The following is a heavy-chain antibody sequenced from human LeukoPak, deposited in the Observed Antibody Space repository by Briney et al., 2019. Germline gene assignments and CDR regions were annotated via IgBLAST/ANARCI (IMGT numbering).Heavy chain of an antibody. Sequence: RRSLRLSCAASGFTFNSYGMHWVRQAPGKGLEWVAVISYDGSNKYYADSVKGRFTISRDNSKNTLYLQMNSLRAEDTAVYYCAKVVRGGDFWSGYYYGMDVWGQGTTVTVSS. CDR3: AKVVRGGDFWSGYYYGMDV. V-gene: IGHV3-30*18. CDR2: ISYDGSNK. CDR1: GFTFNSYG. D-gene: IGHD3-3*01. J-gene: IGHJ6*02.